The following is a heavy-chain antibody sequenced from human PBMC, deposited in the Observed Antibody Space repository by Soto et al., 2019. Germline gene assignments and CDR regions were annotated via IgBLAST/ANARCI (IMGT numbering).Heavy chain of an antibody. CDR3: VKDRMAYNSVWDPFDI. J-gene: IGHJ3*02. D-gene: IGHD1-20*01. V-gene: IGHV3-23*01. CDR2: IGSVGGDT. Sequence: ASVKVSCAASGFTFYSYAMSWVRQAPGKGLEWVSTIGSVGGDTYYADSVKGRFTISRDDSKNTLLLQMNSLRAEDTAVYYCVKDRMAYNSVWDPFDIWGQGTMVTVSS. CDR1: GFTFYSYA.